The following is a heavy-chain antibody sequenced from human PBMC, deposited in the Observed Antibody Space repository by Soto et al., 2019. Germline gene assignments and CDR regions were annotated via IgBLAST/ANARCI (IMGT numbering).Heavy chain of an antibody. CDR2: INPNSGGT. J-gene: IGHJ4*02. D-gene: IGHD2-15*01. V-gene: IGHV1-2*02. CDR1: GYTFTGYY. CDR3: AXGPAIYCSGGSCYPIDY. Sequence: ASVKVSCRASGYTFTGYYMHWVRQAPGQGLEWMGWINPNSGGTNYAQKFQGRVTMTRDTSISTAYMELSRLRSDDTAVYYCAXGPAIYCSGGSCYPIDYWGPGTLVTVSS.